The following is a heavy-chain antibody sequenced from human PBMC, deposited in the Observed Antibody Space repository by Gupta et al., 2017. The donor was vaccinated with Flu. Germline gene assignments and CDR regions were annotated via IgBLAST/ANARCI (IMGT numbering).Heavy chain of an antibody. V-gene: IGHV3-23*01. Sequence: EVQLLESGGGLVQPGGSLRLSCAASGFTFSSYAMSWVRQAPGKGLEWVSAISGSGGSTDYADSVKGRFTISRDNSKNTLYLQMNSLRAEDTAVYYCAKDGASTRGIAVAGIAPYFDYWGQGTLVTVSS. J-gene: IGHJ4*02. CDR3: AKDGASTRGIAVAGIAPYFDY. CDR1: GFTFSSYA. D-gene: IGHD6-19*01. CDR2: ISGSGGST.